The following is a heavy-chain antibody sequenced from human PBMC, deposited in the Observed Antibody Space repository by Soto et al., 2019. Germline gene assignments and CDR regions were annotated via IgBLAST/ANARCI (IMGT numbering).Heavy chain of an antibody. CDR3: ATEIPAACTKPLFLNWFDP. D-gene: IGHD6-13*01. V-gene: IGHV1-24*01. J-gene: IGHJ5*02. Sequence: ASVKVSCKVSGYTLTELSMHWARQAPGKGLEWMGGFDPEDGETIYAQKFQGRVTMTEDTSTDTAYMELSSLRSEDTAVYYFATEIPAACTKPLFLNWFDPWGQGTLVTVSS. CDR1: GYTLTELS. CDR2: FDPEDGET.